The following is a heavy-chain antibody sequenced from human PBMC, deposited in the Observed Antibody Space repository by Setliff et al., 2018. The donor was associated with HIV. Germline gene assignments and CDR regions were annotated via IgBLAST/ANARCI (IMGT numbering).Heavy chain of an antibody. Sequence: PSETLSLTCAVYGGSLSDDYWSWIRQPPGKGLEWIGEINHRGLSNYSPSLKSRITISVNKSKNQFSLRLTSVTAADTAVYYCARGANFWSGYDSWGQGTLVTVSS. J-gene: IGHJ4*02. D-gene: IGHD3-3*01. CDR3: ARGANFWSGYDS. CDR2: INHRGLS. CDR1: GGSLSDDY. V-gene: IGHV4-34*01.